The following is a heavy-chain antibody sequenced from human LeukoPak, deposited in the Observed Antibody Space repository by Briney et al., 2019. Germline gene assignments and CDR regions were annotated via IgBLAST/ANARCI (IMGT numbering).Heavy chain of an antibody. CDR1: GDSISSGRYY. CDR3: ARDRYYYDSSGAFDI. CDR2: IYSSGNT. Sequence: SETLSLTCTVSGDSISSGRYYWSWIRQPAGKGLEWIGRIYSSGNTNYNPSLRSRLTISVDTSRNQFSLKLNSVTAADTAVYYCARDRYYYDSSGAFDIWGQGTMVTVSS. D-gene: IGHD3-22*01. V-gene: IGHV4-61*02. J-gene: IGHJ3*02.